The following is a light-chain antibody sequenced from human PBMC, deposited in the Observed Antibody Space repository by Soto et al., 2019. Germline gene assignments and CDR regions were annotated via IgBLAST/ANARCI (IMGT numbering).Light chain of an antibody. CDR1: QSVTNNY. J-gene: IGKJ5*01. CDR2: GAS. CDR3: QQYGSSPIT. V-gene: IGKV3-20*01. Sequence: EIVLTHSPGTLSLSPGERATLSCRASQSVTNNYLAWYQQKPGQAPRLLIDGASRRATAIPDRFSGSGSGRYLTLTISRLEPEDFAVFYCQQYGSSPITVGQGTRLEIK.